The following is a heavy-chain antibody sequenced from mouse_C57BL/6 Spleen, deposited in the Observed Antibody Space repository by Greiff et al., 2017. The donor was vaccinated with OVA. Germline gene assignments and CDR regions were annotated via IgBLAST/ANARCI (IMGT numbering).Heavy chain of an antibody. D-gene: IGHD1-1*01. Sequence: EVKVVESGGGLVKPGGSLKLSCAASGFTFSSYAMSWVRQTPEKRLEWVATISDGGSYTYYPDNVKGRFTISRDNAKNNLYLQMSHLKSEDTAMYYCAREDYYGSSYFWGTGTTVTVSS. V-gene: IGHV5-4*01. CDR3: AREDYYGSSYF. CDR1: GFTFSSYA. J-gene: IGHJ1*03. CDR2: ISDGGSYT.